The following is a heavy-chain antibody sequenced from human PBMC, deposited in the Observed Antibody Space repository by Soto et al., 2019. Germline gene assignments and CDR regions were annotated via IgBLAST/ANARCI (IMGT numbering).Heavy chain of an antibody. Sequence: QVQLQESGPGLVKPSETLSLTCTVSGGSISSYYWSWIRQLPGKGLEWIGYIYYSGSTDYNPSLKXRVXXXXXXXXXXXXXXXXXXXXXXXXXXXXXXXXXXGEGDFWGQGTLVTVSS. J-gene: IGHJ4*02. D-gene: IGHD3-10*01. V-gene: IGHV4-59*01. CDR1: GGSISSYY. CDR3: XXXXXXGEGDF. CDR2: IYYSGST.